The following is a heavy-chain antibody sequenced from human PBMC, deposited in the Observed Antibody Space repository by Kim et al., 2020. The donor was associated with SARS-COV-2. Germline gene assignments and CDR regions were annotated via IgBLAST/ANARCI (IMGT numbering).Heavy chain of an antibody. D-gene: IGHD4-17*01. CDR3: ARRFRGDYGGYYFDY. CDR1: GYSFTSYW. CDR2: IYPGDSDT. Sequence: GESLKISCKGSGYSFTSYWIGLVRQMPGKGLEWMGIIYPGDSDTRYSPSFQGQVTISADKSISTAYLQWSSLKASDTAMYYCARRFRGDYGGYYFDYWGQGTLVTVSS. V-gene: IGHV5-51*01. J-gene: IGHJ4*02.